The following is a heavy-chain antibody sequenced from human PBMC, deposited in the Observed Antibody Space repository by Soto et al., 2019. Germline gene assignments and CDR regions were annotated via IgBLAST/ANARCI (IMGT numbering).Heavy chain of an antibody. CDR3: AREKCSGYYYEY. J-gene: IGHJ4*02. V-gene: IGHV1-8*01. D-gene: IGHD3-22*01. Sequence: QVHLVKSGAEVKKPGASVKVSCKASGYTFTSYDNNWVRQATGQGLEWMGWMNPNSCNTAYSQKCQGRVTMTRNNSKSTAYMELSSMRSEDTAVYYCAREKCSGYYYEYRGQGTRVTVSS. CDR1: GYTFTSYD. CDR2: MNPNSCNT.